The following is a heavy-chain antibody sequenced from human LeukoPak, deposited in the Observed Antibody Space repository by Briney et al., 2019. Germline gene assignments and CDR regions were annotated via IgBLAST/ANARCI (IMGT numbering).Heavy chain of an antibody. Sequence: GGSLRLSCAVTGFTFSSYVMSWVRQAPGKGLEWVSSISGSGGSTYYAGSVKGRFTISRDNSKKTLYLQMNGLRADDTAVYYCASWVPDRGFDYWGQGTLVTVSS. J-gene: IGHJ4*02. CDR1: GFTFSSYV. D-gene: IGHD3-10*01. CDR2: ISGSGGST. CDR3: ASWVPDRGFDY. V-gene: IGHV3-23*01.